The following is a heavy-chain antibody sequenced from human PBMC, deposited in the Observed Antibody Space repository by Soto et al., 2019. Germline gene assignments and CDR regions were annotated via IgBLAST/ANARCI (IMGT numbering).Heavy chain of an antibody. Sequence: PSETLSLTCAVSGGSISSSNWWSWVRQPPGKGLEWIGEIYHSGSTNYNPSLKSRVTISVDKSKNQFSLKLSSVTAADTAVYYCARNSYDFWSGYYTDYYYYGMDVWGQGTTVTVSS. V-gene: IGHV4-4*02. CDR3: ARNSYDFWSGYYTDYYYYGMDV. CDR2: IYHSGST. J-gene: IGHJ6*02. CDR1: GGSISSSNW. D-gene: IGHD3-3*01.